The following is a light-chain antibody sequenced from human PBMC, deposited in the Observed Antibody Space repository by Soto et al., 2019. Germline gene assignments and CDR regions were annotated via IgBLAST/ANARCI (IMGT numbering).Light chain of an antibody. J-gene: IGKJ1*01. CDR3: QQYNNWPRT. V-gene: IGKV3-15*01. CDR2: GAS. Sequence: NVFTQSPGTLSLSQGERVTLSCRASQDIRSHLAWYQQKPGQAPRLLIYGASTRATGIPARFSGSGSGTEFTLTISSLQSEDFAVYYCQQYNNWPRTFGQGTMVDIK. CDR1: QDIRSH.